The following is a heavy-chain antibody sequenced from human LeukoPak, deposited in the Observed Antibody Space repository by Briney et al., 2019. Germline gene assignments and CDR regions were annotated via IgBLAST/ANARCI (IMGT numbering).Heavy chain of an antibody. Sequence: PGGSLRLSCVASGFSFGKYWMSWVRQAPGKGLEWVANIKQDGSEKYYVDSVKGRFTISRDNAKNSLYLQMNSLRAEDTAVYYCARVLYYYDSSGYRYFDYWGQGTLVTVSS. CDR1: GFSFGKYW. CDR2: IKQDGSEK. CDR3: ARVLYYYDSSGYRYFDY. D-gene: IGHD3-22*01. J-gene: IGHJ4*02. V-gene: IGHV3-7*01.